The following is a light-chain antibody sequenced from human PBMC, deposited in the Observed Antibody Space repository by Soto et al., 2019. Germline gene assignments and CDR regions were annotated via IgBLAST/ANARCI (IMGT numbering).Light chain of an antibody. CDR1: QSVSSS. CDR3: QQYENWPQLT. Sequence: EIVLTQSPGTLSLSPGEGATLSCRASQSVSSSYIAWYQQRPGQTPSLLIYGASTRAPGIPTRFSGSGSGTEFTLTISSLQSEDFAVYYCQQYENWPQLTFGGGTKVDIK. CDR2: GAS. V-gene: IGKV3-15*01. J-gene: IGKJ4*01.